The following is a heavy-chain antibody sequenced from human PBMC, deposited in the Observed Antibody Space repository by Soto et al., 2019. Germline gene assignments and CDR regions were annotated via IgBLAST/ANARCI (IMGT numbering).Heavy chain of an antibody. D-gene: IGHD3-16*01. Sequence: TSETLSLTCTVSGGSISSSSYYWGWIRQPPGKGLEWIGSIFYSGSTYYNPSLKSRVTISVDTSKNQFSLKLTSVTAADTAVYYCACFFSGAATNVFYTFGMEAWVQGTMGT. CDR2: IFYSGST. V-gene: IGHV4-39*01. CDR1: GGSISSSSYY. CDR3: ACFFSGAATNVFYTFGMEA. J-gene: IGHJ6*02.